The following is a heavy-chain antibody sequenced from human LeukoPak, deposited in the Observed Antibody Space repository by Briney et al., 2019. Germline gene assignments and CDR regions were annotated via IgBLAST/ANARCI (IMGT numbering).Heavy chain of an antibody. CDR2: IKQDGSEK. Sequence: PGGSLRLSCAASGFTVSSYWMSWVRQAPGKGLEWVANIKQDGSEKYYVDSVKGRFTISRDNAKNSLYLQINSLRAEDTAVYYCARGYYSNYVGGEYYFDYWGQGTLVTVSS. J-gene: IGHJ4*02. CDR1: GFTVSSYW. CDR3: ARGYYSNYVGGEYYFDY. V-gene: IGHV3-7*01. D-gene: IGHD4-11*01.